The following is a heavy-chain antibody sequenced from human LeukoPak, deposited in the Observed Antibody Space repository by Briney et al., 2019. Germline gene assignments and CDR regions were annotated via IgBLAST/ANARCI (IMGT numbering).Heavy chain of an antibody. Sequence: PSETLSLTCAVYGGSSSGYYWSWIRHPPGNGLEWIGEINHSGSTNYNPSLKSRVTISVDAPKNQFSLKLSSVTAADTAVYYCARGRDSSGYYLPLFDYWGQGTLVTVSS. D-gene: IGHD3-22*01. CDR1: GGSSSGYY. CDR2: INHSGST. J-gene: IGHJ4*02. CDR3: ARGRDSSGYYLPLFDY. V-gene: IGHV4-34*01.